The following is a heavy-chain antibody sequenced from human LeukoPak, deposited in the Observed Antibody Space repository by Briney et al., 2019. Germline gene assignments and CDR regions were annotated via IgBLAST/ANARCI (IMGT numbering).Heavy chain of an antibody. D-gene: IGHD3-9*01. Sequence: ASVKVSCKASGYTITSYYMHWVRQAPGQGLEWMGIINPSGGSTSYAQKFQGRVTMTRDMSTSTVYMELSSLRSDDTAVYYCARDYDILTGYQGDAFDIWGQGTMVTVSS. V-gene: IGHV1-46*01. CDR1: GYTITSYY. CDR3: ARDYDILTGYQGDAFDI. CDR2: INPSGGST. J-gene: IGHJ3*02.